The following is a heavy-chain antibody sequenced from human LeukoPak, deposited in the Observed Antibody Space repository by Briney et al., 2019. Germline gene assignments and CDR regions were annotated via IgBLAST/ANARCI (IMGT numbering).Heavy chain of an antibody. V-gene: IGHV3-23*01. D-gene: IGHD5-12*01. J-gene: IGHJ4*02. CDR1: GFTFSSYA. Sequence: GGSLRLSCAASGFTFSSYAMSWVRQAPGKGLDWVSGISGSAYSTYYADSVQGRFTISRDNSKNTLYLQMNSLRAEGTAVYYCAKEAGYSGYDYPDYWGQGTLVTVSS. CDR3: AKEAGYSGYDYPDY. CDR2: ISGSAYST.